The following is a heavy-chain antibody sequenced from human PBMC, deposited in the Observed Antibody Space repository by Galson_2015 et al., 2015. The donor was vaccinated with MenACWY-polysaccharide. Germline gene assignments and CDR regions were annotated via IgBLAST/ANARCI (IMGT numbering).Heavy chain of an antibody. D-gene: IGHD5-24*01. CDR2: IYPGDSDT. CDR1: GYRFSSYW. CDR3: ARRHARDGFKFRDGGALDF. Sequence: QSGAEVTKPGESLKISCTGSGYRFSSYWIAWVRQMPGKGLEWMGIIYPGDSDTRYSESFQGQVTISADTSIGSAYMQWSSLKASDTAIYFRARRHARDGFKFRDGGALDFWGQGKTVPGS. J-gene: IGHJ3*01. V-gene: IGHV5-51*01.